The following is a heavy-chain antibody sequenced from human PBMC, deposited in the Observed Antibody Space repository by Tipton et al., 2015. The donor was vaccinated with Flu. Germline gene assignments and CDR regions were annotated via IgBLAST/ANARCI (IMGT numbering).Heavy chain of an antibody. CDR1: GDSISSDNF. CDR2: IYHTGTT. D-gene: IGHD2-2*01. V-gene: IGHV4-4*02. CDR3: ARSAGYQQLIAYFDS. Sequence: TLSLTCAVSGDSISSDNFWSWVRQPPGKGLEWIGEIYHTGTTNYNPSLKSRVTISVDNSKNQFSLKLPSVTAADTAVYYCARSAGYQQLIAYFDSWGQGTLVTVSS. J-gene: IGHJ4*02.